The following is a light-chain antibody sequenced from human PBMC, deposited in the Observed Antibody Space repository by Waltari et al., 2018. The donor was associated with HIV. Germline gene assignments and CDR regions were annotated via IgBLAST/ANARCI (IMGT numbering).Light chain of an antibody. Sequence: DVQMTHSPSTLSASVGDTVTITCRASQSISTWLAWYQQKPGKAPKLLIYRASSLQSGVPSRFSGSGSETEFTLTINSLQPDDFATYYCQQYNTYSQTFGQGTKVDIK. CDR1: QSISTW. CDR3: QQYNTYSQT. J-gene: IGKJ1*01. CDR2: RAS. V-gene: IGKV1-5*03.